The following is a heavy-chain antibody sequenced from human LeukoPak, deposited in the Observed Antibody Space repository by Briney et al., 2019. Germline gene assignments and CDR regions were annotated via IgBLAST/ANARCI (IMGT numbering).Heavy chain of an antibody. V-gene: IGHV3-11*05. CDR3: AKGRCSSDFGN. D-gene: IGHD6-6*01. J-gene: IGHJ4*02. Sequence: GGSLRLSCAASGFTFSDYYMSWIRQAPGKGLEWVSYISSGSSDTNYADSVKGRFTISRDNAKNSLYLQMNSLRAEDTAVYYCAKGRCSSDFGNWGQGTLVTVSS. CDR2: ISSGSSDT. CDR1: GFTFSDYY.